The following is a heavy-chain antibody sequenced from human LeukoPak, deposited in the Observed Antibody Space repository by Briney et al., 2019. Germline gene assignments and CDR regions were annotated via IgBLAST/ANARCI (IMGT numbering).Heavy chain of an antibody. Sequence: SETLSLTCAVYGGSFSGYYWSWIRQPPGKGLEWIGEINHSGSTNYNPSLKSRVTISVDTSKNQFSLKLSSVTAADTAVYYCARGFPRRGAADHWFDPWGQGTLVTVSS. D-gene: IGHD6-13*01. CDR2: INHSGST. J-gene: IGHJ5*02. V-gene: IGHV4-34*01. CDR1: GGSFSGYY. CDR3: ARGFPRRGAADHWFDP.